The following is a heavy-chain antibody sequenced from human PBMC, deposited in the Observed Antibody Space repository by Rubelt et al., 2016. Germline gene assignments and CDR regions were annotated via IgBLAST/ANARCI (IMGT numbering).Heavy chain of an antibody. V-gene: IGHV4-34*02. CDR2: ITHSGTT. J-gene: IGHJ4*02. D-gene: IGHD4-17*01. CDR1: GGSLTDFY. CDR3: ARGRDGDGMGC. Sequence: QVQLRQWGAGLLKPSETLSLTCDVYGGSLTDFYWNWIRQTPGKGLEWIGDITHSGTTNYNPSLKSRVTISVDTSKNQFSPRLCSVAAADTAVYYCARGRDGDGMGCWGQGTLVTVSS.